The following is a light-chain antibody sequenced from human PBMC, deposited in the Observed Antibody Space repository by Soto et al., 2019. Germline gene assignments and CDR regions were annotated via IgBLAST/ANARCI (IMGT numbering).Light chain of an antibody. CDR2: WAS. J-gene: IGKJ4*01. CDR3: QQYYSTPLT. Sequence: DIVMTQSPDSLAVSLGGRATINCKSSQSVLYTSNSKNYLAWYQQKPGQPPKLLIYWASTRESGVPDRFSGSGSGTVFTLTISSLQAEDVAVYSCQQYYSTPLTFGGGTKVELQ. V-gene: IGKV4-1*01. CDR1: QSVLYTSNSKNY.